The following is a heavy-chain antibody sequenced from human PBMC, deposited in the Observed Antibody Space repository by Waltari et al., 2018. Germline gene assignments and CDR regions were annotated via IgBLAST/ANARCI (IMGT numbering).Heavy chain of an antibody. CDR3: ARGPGLFRAARHWFDP. CDR2: INHSGST. D-gene: IGHD6-6*01. Sequence: QLQLQQWGAGLLKPSETLSLTCAVYGGSFSGYYWSWIRQPPGKGLEWIGEINHSGSTNYNPSLKSRVTISVDTSKNQFSLKLSSVTAADTAVYYCARGPGLFRAARHWFDPWGQGTLVTVSS. J-gene: IGHJ5*02. V-gene: IGHV4-34*01. CDR1: GGSFSGYY.